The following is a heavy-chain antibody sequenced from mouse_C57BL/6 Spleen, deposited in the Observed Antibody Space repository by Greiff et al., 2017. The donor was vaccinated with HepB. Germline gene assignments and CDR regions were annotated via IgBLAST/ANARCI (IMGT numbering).Heavy chain of an antibody. Sequence: ESGPGLVKPSQSLSLTCSVTGYSITSGYYWNWIRQFPGNKLEWMGYISYDGSNNYNPSLKNRISITRDTSKNQFFLKLNSVTTEDTATYYCAKKFYYGVKVSFAYWGQGTLVTVSA. J-gene: IGHJ3*01. CDR1: GYSITSGYY. D-gene: IGHD1-1*01. CDR2: ISYDGSN. CDR3: AKKFYYGVKVSFAY. V-gene: IGHV3-6*01.